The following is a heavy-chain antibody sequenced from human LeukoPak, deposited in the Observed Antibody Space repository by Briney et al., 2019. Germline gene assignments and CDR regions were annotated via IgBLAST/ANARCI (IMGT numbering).Heavy chain of an antibody. CDR2: IGSSSSYI. CDR1: GFTFSSYS. CDR3: ARDRNYYDSSGYYPAWFDP. Sequence: GGSLRLSCAASGFTFSSYSMNWVRQAPGKGLEWVSSIGSSSSYIYYADSVKGRFTISRDNAKNSLYLQMNSLRAEDTAVYYCARDRNYYDSSGYYPAWFDPWGQGTLVTVSS. J-gene: IGHJ5*02. V-gene: IGHV3-21*01. D-gene: IGHD3-22*01.